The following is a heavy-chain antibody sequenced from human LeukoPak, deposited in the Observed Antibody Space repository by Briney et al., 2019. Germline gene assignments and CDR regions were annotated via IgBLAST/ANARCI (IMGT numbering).Heavy chain of an antibody. J-gene: IGHJ4*02. CDR2: MWYDGSNK. D-gene: IGHD5-18*01. CDR3: AREDTALVIAY. Sequence: PGRSLRLSCAGSGFTFSSYGMHWVRQAPGKGLEWVAIMWYDGSNKYYTDSVKGRFTISRDNSKNTLYLQMNSLRVEDTAVYYCAREDTALVIAYWGQGTLVTVSS. V-gene: IGHV3-33*01. CDR1: GFTFSSYG.